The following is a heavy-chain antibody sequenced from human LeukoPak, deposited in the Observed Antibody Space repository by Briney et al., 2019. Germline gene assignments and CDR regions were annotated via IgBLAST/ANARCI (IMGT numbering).Heavy chain of an antibody. CDR3: ARNPMATVTYFDY. Sequence: GGFLRLSCAASGFTFSGYSMNWVRQAPGKGLEWVSYISRTGTTINYADAVKGRFTISRDNAKNSLYLQMNSLRVEDTAVYYCARNPMATVTYFDYWGQGTLVTVSS. CDR1: GFTFSGYS. V-gene: IGHV3-48*01. J-gene: IGHJ4*02. D-gene: IGHD4-17*01. CDR2: ISRTGTTI.